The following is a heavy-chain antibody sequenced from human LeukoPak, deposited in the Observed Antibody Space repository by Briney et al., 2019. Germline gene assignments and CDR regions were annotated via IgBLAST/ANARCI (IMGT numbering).Heavy chain of an antibody. D-gene: IGHD6-19*01. CDR2: IKQNGAEE. J-gene: IGHJ4*02. Sequence: GGSLRLSCAASGFTFRSFWMSWVRQAPGKRLEWVANIKQNGAEEYYMDSVKGRFAISRDNAKNSVSLQMNSLRVEDTAFYYCAKDNRRHYTSGPNPDSLHWGQGALVTVSS. CDR1: GFTFRSFW. CDR3: AKDNRRHYTSGPNPDSLH. V-gene: IGHV3-7*03.